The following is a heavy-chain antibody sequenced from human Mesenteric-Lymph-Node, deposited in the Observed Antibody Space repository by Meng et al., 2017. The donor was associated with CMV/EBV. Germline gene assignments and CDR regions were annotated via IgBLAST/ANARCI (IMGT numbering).Heavy chain of an antibody. V-gene: IGHV1-2*02. D-gene: IGHD1-26*01. CDR3: ARDWLGTPEAFDI. CDR2: INPKSGGT. CDR1: GYRFTDYY. Sequence: ASVKVSCKASGYRFTDYYIHWVRQAPGQGLECMGWINPKSGGTKYAERFEGRVTMSRDTSITTVYMELRSLKFDDTAVYYCARDWLGTPEAFDIWGQGTMVTVSS. J-gene: IGHJ3*02.